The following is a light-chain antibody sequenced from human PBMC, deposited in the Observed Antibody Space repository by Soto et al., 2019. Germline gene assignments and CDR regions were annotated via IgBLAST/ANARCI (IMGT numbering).Light chain of an antibody. CDR3: SSYAGAKNFYA. V-gene: IGLV2-8*01. CDR2: EVN. J-gene: IGLJ1*01. CDR1: SSDVGNYVY. Sequence: QSALTQPPSASGSPGQSVTISCTGTSSDVGNYVYVSWYQQRPGKAPRLMIYEVNKRPPGVPDRFSGSKSGNTASLTVSGLHAEDEADYYCSSYAGAKNFYAFGTGTKVTVL.